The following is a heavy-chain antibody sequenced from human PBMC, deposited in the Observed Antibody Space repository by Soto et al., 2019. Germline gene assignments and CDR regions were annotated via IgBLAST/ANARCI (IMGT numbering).Heavy chain of an antibody. D-gene: IGHD5-12*01. CDR1: GGSISSGDYY. J-gene: IGHJ5*02. CDR3: ARGRYSGYARPFDP. Sequence: SETLSLTCTVSGGSISSGDYYWSWIRQPPGKGLEWIGYIYYSGSTYYNPSLKSRVTISVDTSKNQFSLKLSSVTAADTAVYYWARGRYSGYARPFDPWGQGTLVTVSS. CDR2: IYYSGST. V-gene: IGHV4-30-4*01.